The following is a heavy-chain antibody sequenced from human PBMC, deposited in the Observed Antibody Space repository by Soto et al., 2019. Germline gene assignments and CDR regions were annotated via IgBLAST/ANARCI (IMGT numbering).Heavy chain of an antibody. CDR1: GYTFTSYA. CDR3: AAEDYGDSGSDSSAP. Sequence: ASVNVACKASGYTFTSYARHLVRQAPGQRLEWMGWINAGNGNTKYSQKFQGRVTITRDTSASTAYMELSSLRSEDTAVYYCAAEDYGDSGSDSSAPWGQGTLVTVSS. J-gene: IGHJ5*02. V-gene: IGHV1-3*01. D-gene: IGHD4-17*01. CDR2: INAGNGNT.